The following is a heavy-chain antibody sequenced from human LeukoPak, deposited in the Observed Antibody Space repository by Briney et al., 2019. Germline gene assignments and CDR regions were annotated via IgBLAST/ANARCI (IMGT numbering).Heavy chain of an antibody. V-gene: IGHV4-39*07. J-gene: IGHJ3*02. Sequence: SETLSLTCTVSGGSLSSSSYYWGWIRQPPGKGLEWIGSIYYSGSTYYNPSLKSRVTISVDTSKNQFSLKLSSVTAADTAVYYCAREAHRGAFDIWGQGTMVTVSS. CDR1: GGSLSSSSYY. CDR3: AREAHRGAFDI. CDR2: IYYSGST.